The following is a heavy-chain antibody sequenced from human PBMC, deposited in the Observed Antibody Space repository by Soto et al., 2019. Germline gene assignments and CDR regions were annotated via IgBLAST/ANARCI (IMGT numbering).Heavy chain of an antibody. J-gene: IGHJ4*02. D-gene: IGHD3-9*01. CDR1: GVAMPCGGYS. CDR2: IGHLETT. V-gene: IGHV4-30-2*06. CDR3: ARGAGYDSFDF. Sequence: PSETLCFTCSFSGVAMPCGGYSWSWIRQSPEKGREWLGYIGHLETTYYNPSFKRRLSLSIDRTRNHFSLSLSSMTAADKALYYCARGAGYDSFDFWGQGIKVTVSS.